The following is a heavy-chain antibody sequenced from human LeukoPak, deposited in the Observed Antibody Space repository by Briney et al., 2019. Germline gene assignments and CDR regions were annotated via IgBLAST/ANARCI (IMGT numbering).Heavy chain of an antibody. CDR3: ARGLGGSYYAVDAFDI. Sequence: PGGSLRLSCAASGFTFSSYWMHWVRQAPGKGLVWVSRINSDGSSTSYADSVKGRFTISRDNAKNTLYLQMNSLRAEDMAVYYCARGLGGSYYAVDAFDIWGQGTMVTVSS. V-gene: IGHV3-74*01. CDR2: INSDGSST. D-gene: IGHD1-26*01. J-gene: IGHJ3*02. CDR1: GFTFSSYW.